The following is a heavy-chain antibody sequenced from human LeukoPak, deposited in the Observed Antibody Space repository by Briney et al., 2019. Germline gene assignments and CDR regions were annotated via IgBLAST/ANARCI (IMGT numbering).Heavy chain of an antibody. CDR3: AKGVRGWSTFDY. CDR1: GFTFTSSA. CDR2: IVVGSGNT. D-gene: IGHD6-19*01. Sequence: GASVKVSCKASGFTFTSSAMQWVRQARGQRLEWIGWIVVGSGNTNYAQKFQERVTITRDMSTSTAYMELNSLRAEDTAVYYCAKGVRGWSTFDYWGQGTLVTVSS. V-gene: IGHV1-58*02. J-gene: IGHJ4*02.